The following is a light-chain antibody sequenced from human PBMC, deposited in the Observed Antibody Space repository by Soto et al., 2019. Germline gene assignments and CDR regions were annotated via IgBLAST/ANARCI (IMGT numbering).Light chain of an antibody. CDR1: SSDVGTYDF. CDR3: CLYAVTFYV. CDR2: DVS. Sequence: LTQPRSVSGSPGQSVTISCTGTSSDVGTYDFVSWYQQHPGKAPRLMIFDVSERPSGVPDRFSGSKSGNTASLTISGLQAEDEADYYCCLYAVTFYVFGTGTKV. J-gene: IGLJ1*01. V-gene: IGLV2-11*01.